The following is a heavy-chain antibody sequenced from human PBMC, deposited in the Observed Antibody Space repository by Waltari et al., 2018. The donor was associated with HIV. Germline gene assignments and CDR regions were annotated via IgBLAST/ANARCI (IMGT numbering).Heavy chain of an antibody. J-gene: IGHJ4*02. CDR1: GLPFRGSG. V-gene: IGHV3-30*02. D-gene: IGHD3-3*01. CDR2: IRHDDSNR. CDR3: GKDSNYFYDSTGYYCDF. Sequence: QVRLVESGGGVVPPGGSLRLSCAASGLPFRGSGIHWVRQAPGKGLEWVAFIRHDDSNRYYRDSVKGRFTISRDNSKNAVDLQMNNLKAEDTAVYYCGKDSNYFYDSTGYYCDFWGQGTLVTVSS.